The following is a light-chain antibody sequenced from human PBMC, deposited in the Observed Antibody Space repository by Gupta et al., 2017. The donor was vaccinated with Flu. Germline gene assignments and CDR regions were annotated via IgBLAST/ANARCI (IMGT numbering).Light chain of an antibody. V-gene: IGKV4-1*01. CDR1: QNVLYSSNNKNY. J-gene: IGKJ2*01. CDR2: WSS. Sequence: NCKSSQNVLYSSNNKNYLAWYQHNPGQPPKLLLYWSSTRESGVPERFSGSGSGTDFTLTISTLQAEDVAVYYCQQYYNIPHTFGQGTKLEIK. CDR3: QQYYNIPHT.